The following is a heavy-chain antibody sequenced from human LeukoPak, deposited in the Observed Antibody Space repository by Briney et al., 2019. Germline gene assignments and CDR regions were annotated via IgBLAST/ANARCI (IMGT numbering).Heavy chain of an antibody. D-gene: IGHD3-3*01. V-gene: IGHV3-15*01. Sequence: GGSLRLSCAASGFTFSNAWMSWVRQAPGKGLEWVGRIKSKADGGTTDYAAPVKGRFTTSRDDSKNTLYLQMNSLKTEDTAVYYCTTTYYDFWSGSYYYYMDVWGKGTTVTVSS. J-gene: IGHJ6*03. CDR1: GFTFSNAW. CDR2: IKSKADGGTT. CDR3: TTTYYDFWSGSYYYYMDV.